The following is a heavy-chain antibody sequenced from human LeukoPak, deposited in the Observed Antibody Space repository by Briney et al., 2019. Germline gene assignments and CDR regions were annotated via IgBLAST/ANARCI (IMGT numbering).Heavy chain of an antibody. Sequence: PGGSLRLSCSASGFTFSSYAMFWVRQAPGKGLEYASAVGTNGDNTYYADSVKGRFAISRDNSKNTLYLQMSSLRPEDTAVYYCVKDRTMDYWGQGTLVTVSS. CDR1: GFTFSSYA. V-gene: IGHV3-64D*06. J-gene: IGHJ4*02. CDR2: VGTNGDNT. D-gene: IGHD4/OR15-4a*01. CDR3: VKDRTMDY.